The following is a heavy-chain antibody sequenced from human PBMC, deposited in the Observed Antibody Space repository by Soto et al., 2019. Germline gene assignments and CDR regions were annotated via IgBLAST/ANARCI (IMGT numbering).Heavy chain of an antibody. V-gene: IGHV4-30-4*02. CDR3: ARLGGYYQAFDS. CDR2: IYYSGST. D-gene: IGHD3-22*01. CDR1: GGSISSGDYY. Sequence: SETLSLTCTVSGGSISSGDYYWSWIRQPPGKGLEWIGYIYYSGSTYYNPSLKSRVIISVDTSKNQFSLKLSSVTAADTAVYYCARLGGYYQAFDSWGQGTLVTVSS. J-gene: IGHJ4*02.